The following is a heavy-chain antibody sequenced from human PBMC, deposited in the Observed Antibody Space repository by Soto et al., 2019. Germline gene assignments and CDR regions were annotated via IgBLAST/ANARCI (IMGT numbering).Heavy chain of an antibody. CDR2: IGGSGGNR. CDR1: GFTFNAYA. D-gene: IGHD4-4*01. Sequence: EVQLLESGGGLVQPGGSLRLSCAASGFTFNAYAMTWVRQAPGKGLEWVSAIGGSGGNRYYAASVKGRFTISRDNSKHTLDLQMSRLQVEDTAVYYCARVASDYINSVDHWGQGILVTVSS. CDR3: ARVASDYINSVDH. V-gene: IGHV3-23*01. J-gene: IGHJ4*02.